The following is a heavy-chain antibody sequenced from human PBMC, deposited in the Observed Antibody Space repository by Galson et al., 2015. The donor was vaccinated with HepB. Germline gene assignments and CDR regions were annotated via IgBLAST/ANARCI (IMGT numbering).Heavy chain of an antibody. Sequence: SVRVSCKASGSTFPSYGISGVRQAPGQGLEGLGGFRAYIGNTNYAQKLQGRVTMTTDTSTSTAYMELRSLRSDDTAVYYCARGQGPGIAAPFDYWGQGTLVTVSS. CDR3: ARGQGPGIAAPFDY. CDR1: GSTFPSYG. CDR2: FRAYIGNT. J-gene: IGHJ4*02. V-gene: IGHV1-18*01. D-gene: IGHD6-13*01.